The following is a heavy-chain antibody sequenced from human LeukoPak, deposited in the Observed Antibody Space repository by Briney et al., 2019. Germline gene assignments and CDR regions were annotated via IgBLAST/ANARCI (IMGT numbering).Heavy chain of an antibody. D-gene: IGHD2-15*01. CDR3: ARVSGSCSGSMASDI. Sequence: KPGGSLRLSCAASGFAFSSYNMSWVRQAPGKGLEWVSIISSSGSFMYYADSVKGRFTIYRDNAKNSLYLQMNSLRAEDTAIYYCARVSGSCSGSMASDIWGQGTMVTVSS. V-gene: IGHV3-21*01. CDR2: ISSSGSFM. CDR1: GFAFSSYN. J-gene: IGHJ3*02.